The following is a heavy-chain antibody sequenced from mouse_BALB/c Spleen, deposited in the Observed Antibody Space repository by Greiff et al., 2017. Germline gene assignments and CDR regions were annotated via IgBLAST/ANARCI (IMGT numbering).Heavy chain of an antibody. CDR1: GYTFTSYV. V-gene: IGHV1-14*01. D-gene: IGHD4-1*01. CDR2: INPYNDGT. CDR3: ARSWGTGGFAY. J-gene: IGHJ3*01. Sequence: VQLQQSGPELVKPGASVKMSCKASGYTFTSYVMHWVKQKPGQGLEWIGYINPYNDGTKYNEKFKGKATLTSDKSSSTAYMELSSLTAEDSAVYYCARSWGTGGFAYWGQGTLVTVSA.